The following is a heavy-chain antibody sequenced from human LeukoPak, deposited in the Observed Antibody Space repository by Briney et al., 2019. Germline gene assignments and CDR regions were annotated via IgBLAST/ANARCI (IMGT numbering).Heavy chain of an antibody. D-gene: IGHD2/OR15-2a*01. CDR1: GFTFSRYS. J-gene: IGHJ4*02. Sequence: GGSLRLSCAASGFTFSRYSVNWVRQAPGKGLEWVSYISSSGSTKYYADSVKGRFTISRDNARNSLYLQMNSLRAEDTAVYFCARGGLSIMGYWGQGTLVTVSS. CDR3: ARGGLSIMGY. CDR2: ISSSGSTK. V-gene: IGHV3-48*01.